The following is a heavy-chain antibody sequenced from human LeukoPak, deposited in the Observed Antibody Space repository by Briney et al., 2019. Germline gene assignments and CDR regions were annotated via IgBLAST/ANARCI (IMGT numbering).Heavy chain of an antibody. V-gene: IGHV1-46*01. CDR3: ARGPPVLRFLEWYTHFDY. J-gene: IGHJ4*02. Sequence: ASVKVSCTASGYTFTSYYMHWVRQAPGQGLEWMGIINPSGGSTSYAQKFQGRVTMTRDTSTSTVYMELSSLRSEDTAVYYCARGPPVLRFLEWYTHFDYWGQGTLVTVSS. CDR1: GYTFTSYY. D-gene: IGHD3-3*01. CDR2: INPSGGST.